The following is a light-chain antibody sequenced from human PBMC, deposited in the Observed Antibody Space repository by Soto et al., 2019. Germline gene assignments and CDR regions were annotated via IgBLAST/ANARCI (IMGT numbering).Light chain of an antibody. CDR1: SNDGGGYNY. CDR3: SSYTSRSTLFV. V-gene: IGLV2-14*01. CDR2: EVS. Sequence: QSVLTQPASVSGSRGQSITMSCTGTSNDGGGYNYVSWYQQHPGKAPKLIISEVSNRPSGVSLRFSGSKSGNTASLTISGLHAEDEADYYCSSYTSRSTLFVFGTGTKVPS. J-gene: IGLJ1*01.